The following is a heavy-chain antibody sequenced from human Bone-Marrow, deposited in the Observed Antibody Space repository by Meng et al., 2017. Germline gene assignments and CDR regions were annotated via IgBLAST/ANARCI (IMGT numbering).Heavy chain of an antibody. CDR2: ISAYNGNT. CDR3: ASSAAGTVQYFQH. J-gene: IGHJ1*01. D-gene: IGHD6-13*01. Sequence: VQLVQSGAEVKKPGASVEVSCKPSGTNFPDYHIHWVRRAPGQGLEWMGWISAYNGNTNYAQKLQGRVTMTTDTSTSTAYMELRSLRSDDTAVYYCASSAAGTVQYFQHWGQGTLVTVSS. CDR1: GTNFPDYH. V-gene: IGHV1-18*04.